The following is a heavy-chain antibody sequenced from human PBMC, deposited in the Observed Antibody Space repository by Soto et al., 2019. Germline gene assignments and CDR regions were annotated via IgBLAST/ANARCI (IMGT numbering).Heavy chain of an antibody. CDR3: ARYNSYAIDY. V-gene: IGHV4-59*01. Sequence: PSETLSLTCTVSGTSISSYYWSWIRQPPGKGLEWIANIHYSGTTNYNPSLASRVTLSVDTSKNQFSLKMTSVAAADRAMYFCARYNSYAIDYWGRGTLVTVSS. CDR1: GTSISSYY. J-gene: IGHJ4*02. CDR2: IHYSGTT. D-gene: IGHD2-8*01.